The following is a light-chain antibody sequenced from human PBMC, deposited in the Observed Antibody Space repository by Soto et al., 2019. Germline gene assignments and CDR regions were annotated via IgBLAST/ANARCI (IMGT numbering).Light chain of an antibody. V-gene: IGKV3-15*01. CDR1: QSVGVH. Sequence: EIVLTQSPATLSVSPGERATLSCRASQSVGVHLAWYQQKPDQSPRLLIYGSSIRATDITARFSGSGSGTEFSLTISSLQSEDFAVYYCQQYNDWPLTFGQGTNLEI. J-gene: IGKJ2*01. CDR3: QQYNDWPLT. CDR2: GSS.